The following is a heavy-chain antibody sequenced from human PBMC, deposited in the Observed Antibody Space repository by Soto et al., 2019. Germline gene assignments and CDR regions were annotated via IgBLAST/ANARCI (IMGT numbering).Heavy chain of an antibody. CDR1: GFTFSSYW. V-gene: IGHV3-7*01. CDR2: IKQDGSEK. J-gene: IGHJ5*02. Sequence: EVQLVESGGGLVQPGGSLRLSCAASGFTFSSYWMSWVRQAPGKGLEWVANIKQDGSEKYYVDSVKGRFTISRDNAKNSLYLQMNSLRAEDTAVYYCARVWVPAAMVRWFDPWGQGTLVTVSS. CDR3: ARVWVPAAMVRWFDP. D-gene: IGHD2-2*01.